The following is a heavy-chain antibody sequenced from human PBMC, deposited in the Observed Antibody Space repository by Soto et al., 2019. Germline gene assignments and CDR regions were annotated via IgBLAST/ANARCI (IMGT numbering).Heavy chain of an antibody. CDR3: AHTGCSGGSCSGGYFQH. V-gene: IGHV2-5*02. D-gene: IGHD2-15*01. CDR2: IYWDDDK. J-gene: IGHJ1*01. CDR1: GFSLSTSGVG. Sequence: QITLKESGPTLVKPTQTLTLTCTFSGFSLSTSGVGVGWIRQPPGKALEWLALIYWDDDKRYSPSLKSRLTITKDTSKNQVVLTMTNMDPVDTATYYCAHTGCSGGSCSGGYFQHWGQGTLVTVSS.